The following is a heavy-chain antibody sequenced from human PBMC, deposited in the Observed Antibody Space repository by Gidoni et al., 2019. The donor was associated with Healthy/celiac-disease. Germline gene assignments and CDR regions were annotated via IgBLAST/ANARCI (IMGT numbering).Heavy chain of an antibody. Sequence: QVQLQESGPGLVKPSQTLSLTCTFSGGSISSGGYYWSWIRQHPGKGLEWIGYIYYSGSTYYNPSLKSRVTRSVDTSKNQFSLKLSSVTAADTAVYYCARVPRGYSGYDSFYYFDYWGQGTLVTVSS. J-gene: IGHJ4*02. CDR1: GGSISSGGYY. CDR3: ARVPRGYSGYDSFYYFDY. D-gene: IGHD5-12*01. CDR2: IYYSGST. V-gene: IGHV4-31*03.